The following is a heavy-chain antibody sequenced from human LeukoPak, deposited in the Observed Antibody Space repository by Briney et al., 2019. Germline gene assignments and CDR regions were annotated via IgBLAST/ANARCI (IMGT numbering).Heavy chain of an antibody. CDR1: GGSISSYY. D-gene: IGHD3-10*01. Sequence: SETLSLTCTVSGGSISSYYWSWIRQPPGKGLEWIGYIYYSGSTNYNPSLKSRVTISVDTSKNQFSLKLSSVTAVDTAVYYCARSYLSYGSGSYLGYWGQGTLVTVSS. CDR2: IYYSGST. J-gene: IGHJ4*02. V-gene: IGHV4-59*01. CDR3: ARSYLSYGSGSYLGY.